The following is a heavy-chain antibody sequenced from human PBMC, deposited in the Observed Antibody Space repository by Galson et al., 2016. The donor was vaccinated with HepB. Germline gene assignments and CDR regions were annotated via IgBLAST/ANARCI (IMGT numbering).Heavy chain of an antibody. D-gene: IGHD4-23*01. CDR3: VRDHSVVPTTAYNWFDP. V-gene: IGHV3-48*03. CDR2: ISSSGSTK. Sequence: SLRLSCAGSGITFSNYEMIWVRQAPGKGLEWITYISSSGSTKYYADSVKGRFTVSRDNVKHSLSLQMNSLRAEDTAVYFCVRDHSVVPTTAYNWFDPWGRGTLVTVSS. CDR1: GITFSNYE. J-gene: IGHJ5*02.